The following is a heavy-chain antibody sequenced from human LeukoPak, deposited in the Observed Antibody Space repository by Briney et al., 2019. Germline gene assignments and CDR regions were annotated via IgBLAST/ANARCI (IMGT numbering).Heavy chain of an antibody. CDR1: GGTFSSYA. CDR2: IIPIFGTA. CDR3: ARGDYGGNPWNFDY. J-gene: IGHJ4*02. Sequence: SVKVSCKASGGTFSSYAISWVRQAPGQGLEWMGRIIPIFGTANYAQKFQGRVTITTDESTITAYMELSSLRSEDTAVYYCARGDYGGNPWNFDYWGPGTLVTVSS. D-gene: IGHD4-23*01. V-gene: IGHV1-69*05.